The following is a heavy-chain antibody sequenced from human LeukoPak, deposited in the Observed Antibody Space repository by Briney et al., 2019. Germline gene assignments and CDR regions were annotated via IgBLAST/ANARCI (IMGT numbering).Heavy chain of an antibody. CDR1: GGTFSSYA. CDR2: IIPVFGTA. V-gene: IGHV1-69*06. CDR3: ARNIVVVPAARHYYYYYMDV. Sequence: SVKVSCKASGGTFSSYAISWVRQALGQGLEWMGGIIPVFGTANYAQKFQGRVTITADKSTSTAYMELSSLRSEDTAVYYCARNIVVVPAARHYYYYYMDVWGKGTTVTVSS. J-gene: IGHJ6*03. D-gene: IGHD2-2*01.